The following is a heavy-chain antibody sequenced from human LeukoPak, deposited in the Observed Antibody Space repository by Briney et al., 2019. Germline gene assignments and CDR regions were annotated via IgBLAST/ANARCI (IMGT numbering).Heavy chain of an antibody. J-gene: IGHJ4*02. CDR2: ISSNGGST. Sequence: PGGSLRLSCSASGFTFSSYAMHWVRQAPGKGLEYVSAISSNGGSTYYADSVKGRFTISRDNSKNTLYLQMSSQRAEDTAVYYCVKGGSSWYGRAKLFDYWGQGTLVTVSS. CDR3: VKGGSSWYGRAKLFDY. D-gene: IGHD6-13*01. CDR1: GFTFSSYA. V-gene: IGHV3-64D*09.